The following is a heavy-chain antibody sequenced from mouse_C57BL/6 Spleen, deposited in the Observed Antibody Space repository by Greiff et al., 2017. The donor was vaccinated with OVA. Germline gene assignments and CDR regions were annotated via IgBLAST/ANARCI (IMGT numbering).Heavy chain of an antibody. CDR1: GYSITSGYY. CDR3: ARVGYYYGSSYEEDY. CDR2: ISYDGSN. Sequence: VQLKESGPGLVKPSQSLSLTCSVTGYSITSGYYWNWIRQFPGNKLEWMGYISYDGSNNYNPSLKNRISITRDTSKNQFFLKLNSVTTEDTATYYGARVGYYYGSSYEEDYWGQGTTLTVSS. V-gene: IGHV3-6*01. J-gene: IGHJ2*01. D-gene: IGHD1-1*01.